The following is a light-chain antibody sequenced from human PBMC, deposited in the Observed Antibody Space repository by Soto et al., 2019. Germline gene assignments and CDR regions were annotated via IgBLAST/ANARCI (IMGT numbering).Light chain of an antibody. CDR3: QQRSNWPLT. Sequence: EIVLTQSPGTLSLSPGERATLSCRASQSVSSSYLAWYQQKPGQAPSLLIYGASRRATGIPDRFSGSGSGTDFTLTISRLEPEDFAVYYCQQRSNWPLTFGGGTKAEIK. J-gene: IGKJ4*01. V-gene: IGKV3D-20*02. CDR2: GAS. CDR1: QSVSSSY.